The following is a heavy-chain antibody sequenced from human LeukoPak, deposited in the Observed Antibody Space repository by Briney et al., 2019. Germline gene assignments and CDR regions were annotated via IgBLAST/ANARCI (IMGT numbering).Heavy chain of an antibody. D-gene: IGHD6-6*01. CDR2: ISADNGNT. CDR1: GYTFTSYG. CDR3: ARVSGSIVARSAWFDS. V-gene: IGHV1-18*01. J-gene: IGHJ3*01. Sequence: ASVKVSCKASGYTFTSYGISWVRQAPGEGLEWMGWISADNGNTNYAQKLQGRVTMTTDTSTSTAYMELRSLRSDDTAVYYCARVSGSIVARSAWFDSWGQGTMVTVSS.